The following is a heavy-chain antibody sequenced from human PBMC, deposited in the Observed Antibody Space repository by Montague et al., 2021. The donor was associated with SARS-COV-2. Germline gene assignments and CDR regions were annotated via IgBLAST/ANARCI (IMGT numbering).Heavy chain of an antibody. CDR1: SGSISSHY. CDR2: VHYGGST. J-gene: IGHJ5*02. V-gene: IGHV4-59*11. Sequence: SETLSLTCSVSSGSISSHYWSWIRQPPGKGLEWIGHVHYGGSTTYNPSLKSRVSISLDTSKNQFSLRLNSVTAADTAVYYCARAVTTGIDWFDPWGQGTLVIVSS. CDR3: ARAVTTGIDWFDP. D-gene: IGHD4-17*01.